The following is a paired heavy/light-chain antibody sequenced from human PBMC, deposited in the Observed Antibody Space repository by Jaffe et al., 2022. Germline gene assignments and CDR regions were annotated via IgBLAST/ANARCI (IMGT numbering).Heavy chain of an antibody. V-gene: IGHV4-34*01. Sequence: QVQLQQWGAGLLKPSETLSLTCAVYGGSFSGYYWSWIRQPPGKGLEWIGEINHSGSTNYNPSLKSRVTISVDTSKNQFSLKLSSVTAADTAVYYCARGPRIRKGIAVAGNRFDCWGQGTLVTVSS. D-gene: IGHD6-19*01. CDR3: ARGPRIRKGIAVAGNRFDC. J-gene: IGHJ4*02. CDR2: INHSGST. CDR1: GGSFSGYY.
Light chain of an antibody. J-gene: IGKJ2*02. CDR3: QQSYSTPWT. Sequence: DIQMTQSPSSLSASVGDRVTITCRASQSISSYLNWYQQKPGKAPKLLIYAASSLQSGVPSRFSGSGSGTDFTLTISSLQPEDFATYYCQQSYSTPWTFGQGTKLEIK. CDR1: QSISSY. V-gene: IGKV1-39*01. CDR2: AAS.